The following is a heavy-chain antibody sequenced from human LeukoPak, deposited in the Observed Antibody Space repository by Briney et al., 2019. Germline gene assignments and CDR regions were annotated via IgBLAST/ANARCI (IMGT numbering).Heavy chain of an antibody. CDR3: AKGIEYSSSSSYDC. D-gene: IGHD6-13*01. CDR1: GFTFSSYS. CDR2: ISSNSSYI. J-gene: IGHJ4*02. V-gene: IGHV3-21*04. Sequence: GGSLRLSCAASGFTFSSYSMNWVRQAPGKGLEWVSSISSNSSYIYYADSVKGRFTISRDNAKNSLYLQMNSLRAEDTAVYYCAKGIEYSSSSSYDCWGQGTLVTVSS.